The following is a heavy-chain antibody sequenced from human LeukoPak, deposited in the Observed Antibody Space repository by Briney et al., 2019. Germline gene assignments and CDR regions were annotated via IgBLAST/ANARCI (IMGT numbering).Heavy chain of an antibody. J-gene: IGHJ4*02. V-gene: IGHV3-23*01. CDR1: GFTFSSYA. CDR2: ISGSGGST. Sequence: PGGSLRLSCAASGFTFSSYAMSWVRQAPGKGLEWVSAISGSGGSTYYADSVKGRFTISRDNSKNTLYLQMNSLRAKDTAVYYCAKAGSGSYSFYYFDYWGQGTLVTVSS. D-gene: IGHD1-26*01. CDR3: AKAGSGSYSFYYFDY.